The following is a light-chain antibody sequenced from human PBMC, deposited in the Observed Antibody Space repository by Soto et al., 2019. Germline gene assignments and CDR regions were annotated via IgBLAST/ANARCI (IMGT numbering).Light chain of an antibody. CDR2: KSN. CDR3: AAWDDSLNGRV. Sequence: QSVLSQPPSASATPGQRVTISCSGSSSNIGSNTVNWYQQLPGTAPKLLIYKSNQRPSGVPVRFSGSKSGTSASLAISGLQFEDEADYYCAAWDDSLNGRVFGGGTKLTVL. V-gene: IGLV1-44*01. CDR1: SSNIGSNT. J-gene: IGLJ3*02.